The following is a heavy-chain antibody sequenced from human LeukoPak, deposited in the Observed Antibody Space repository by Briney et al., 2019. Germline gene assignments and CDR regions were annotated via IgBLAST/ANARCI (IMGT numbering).Heavy chain of an antibody. CDR1: GFTFSSYG. Sequence: PGRSLRLSCAASGFTFSSYGMHWVSQAPGKGLEWVAVISYDGSNKYYADSVKGRFTISRDNSKNTLYLQMNSLRAEDTAVYYCAKDRRLAYYDSSGFDYWGQGTLVTVSS. CDR2: ISYDGSNK. V-gene: IGHV3-30*18. D-gene: IGHD3-22*01. CDR3: AKDRRLAYYDSSGFDY. J-gene: IGHJ4*02.